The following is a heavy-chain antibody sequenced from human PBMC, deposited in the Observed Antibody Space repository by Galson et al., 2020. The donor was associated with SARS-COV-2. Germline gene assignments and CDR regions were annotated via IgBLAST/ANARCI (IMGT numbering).Heavy chain of an antibody. D-gene: IGHD3-22*01. CDR3: AKAVYYDSSGYYPLDY. V-gene: IGHV3-23*01. CDR1: GFTFSSYA. J-gene: IGHJ4*02. CDR2: ISGSGGST. Sequence: GGSLRLSCAASGFTFSSYAMSWVRQAPGKGLEWVSAISGSGGSTYYADSVKGRFTISRDNSKNTLYLQMNSLRAEDTAVYYCAKAVYYDSSGYYPLDYWGQGTLVTVSS.